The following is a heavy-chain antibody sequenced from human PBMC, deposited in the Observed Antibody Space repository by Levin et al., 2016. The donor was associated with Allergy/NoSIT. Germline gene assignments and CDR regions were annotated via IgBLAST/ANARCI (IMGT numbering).Heavy chain of an antibody. CDR3: AKGPSWGWYSFES. CDR1: GFTFDKYS. J-gene: IGHJ4*02. CDR2: ISSSSSYK. V-gene: IGHV3-21*01. Sequence: GGSLRLSCTVSGFTFDKYSMIWVRQAPVKGLEWVSYISSSSSYKYSADSVKGRFTISRDNSKNTLYLQMNSLRAEDTAVYYCAKGPSWGWYSFESWGQGTLVTVSS. D-gene: IGHD6-19*01.